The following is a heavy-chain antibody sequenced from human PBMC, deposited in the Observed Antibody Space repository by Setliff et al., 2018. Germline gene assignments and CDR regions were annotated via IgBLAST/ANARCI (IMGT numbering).Heavy chain of an antibody. CDR2: ISGYSGDT. Sequence: ASVKVSCKASGGTFSNYGVSWVRQAPGRGLEWLGWISGYSGDTSYAQKFQDRVTLTTDTSTSTVYMELSSLRSEDTAVYYCARGEALIRRPTMIVVVIPYFDYWGQGTLVTVSS. CDR3: ARGEALIRRPTMIVVVIPYFDY. D-gene: IGHD3-22*01. J-gene: IGHJ4*02. V-gene: IGHV1-18*01. CDR1: GGTFSNYG.